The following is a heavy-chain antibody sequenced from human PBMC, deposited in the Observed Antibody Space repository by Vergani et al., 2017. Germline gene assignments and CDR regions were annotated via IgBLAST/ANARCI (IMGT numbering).Heavy chain of an antibody. CDR3: ARDRVRELLRYYYYYYYMDV. V-gene: IGHV1-18*01. Sequence: QVQLVQSGAEVKKPGASVKVSCKASGYTFTSYGISWVRQAPGQGLEWMGWISAYNGNTNYAQKLQGRVNMTTDTSTSTAYMELRSLRSDDTAVYYCARDRVRELLRYYYYYYYMDVWGKGTTVTVSS. D-gene: IGHD1-26*01. CDR2: ISAYNGNT. J-gene: IGHJ6*03. CDR1: GYTFTSYG.